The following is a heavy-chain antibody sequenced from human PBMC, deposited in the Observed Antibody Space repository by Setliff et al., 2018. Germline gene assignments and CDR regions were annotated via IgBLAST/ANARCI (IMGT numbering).Heavy chain of an antibody. V-gene: IGHV4-34*01. CDR2: ISHSGSA. CDR3: AGATGVTYTWYFEH. J-gene: IGHJ1*01. D-gene: IGHD3-9*01. CDR1: GGSFSTYF. Sequence: ETLSLTCAVYGGSFSTYFWSWIRQPPGKGLEWIGEISHSGSANYNPSLKSRVTMSVDTSKNQFSLILRSVTAADTAVYFCAGATGVTYTWYFEHWGQGSLVTVSS.